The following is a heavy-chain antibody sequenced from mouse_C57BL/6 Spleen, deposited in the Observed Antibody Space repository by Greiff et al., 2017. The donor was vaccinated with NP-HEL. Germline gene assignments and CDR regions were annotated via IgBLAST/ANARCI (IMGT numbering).Heavy chain of an antibody. CDR2: ISDGGSYT. J-gene: IGHJ4*01. Sequence: DVMLVESGGGLVKPGGSLKLSCAASGFTFSSYAMSWVRQTPEKRLEWVATISDGGSYTYYPDNVKGRFTISRDNAKNNLYLQMSHLKSEDTAMYYGASALYGSSEGHYAMDYWGQGTSVTVSS. D-gene: IGHD1-1*01. CDR1: GFTFSSYA. V-gene: IGHV5-4*03. CDR3: ASALYGSSEGHYAMDY.